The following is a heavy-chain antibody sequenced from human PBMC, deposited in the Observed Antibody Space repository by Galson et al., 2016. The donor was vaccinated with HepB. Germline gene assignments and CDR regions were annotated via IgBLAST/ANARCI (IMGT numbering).Heavy chain of an antibody. D-gene: IGHD7-27*01. CDR1: GYIFTSFS. V-gene: IGHV7-4-1*02. J-gene: IGHJ4*02. CDR2: INTNTGTP. Sequence: SVKVSCKASGYIFTSFSINWVRQAPGQGLEWMGRINTNTGTPTYAPGLTGQFVFSLDTSVSTAFLHISSLRPDDTATYYCASGSLITGARGADFWGQGTPASVSS. CDR3: ASGSLITGARGADF.